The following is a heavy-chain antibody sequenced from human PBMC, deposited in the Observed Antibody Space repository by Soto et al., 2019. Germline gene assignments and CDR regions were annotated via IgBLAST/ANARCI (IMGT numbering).Heavy chain of an antibody. CDR1: GFTFSSYS. V-gene: IGHV3-48*02. D-gene: IGHD2-2*03. Sequence: LRLSCAASGFTFSSYSMNWVRQTPGKGLEWVSYISSSSSTIYYADSVKGRFTISRDNAKNSLYLQMNSLRDEDTALYYCARDGYCISTSCYFLPDVWGQGTTVTVSS. J-gene: IGHJ6*02. CDR2: ISSSSSTI. CDR3: ARDGYCISTSCYFLPDV.